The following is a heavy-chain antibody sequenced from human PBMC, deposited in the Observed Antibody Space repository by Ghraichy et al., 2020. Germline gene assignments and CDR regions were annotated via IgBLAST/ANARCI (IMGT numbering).Heavy chain of an antibody. CDR3: LRGGGAGTPVLYHMDV. CDR2: ISSSTRYI. J-gene: IGHJ6*02. V-gene: IGHV3-21*01. CDR1: GLMFSPNT. D-gene: IGHD6-19*01. Sequence: SLNISCVASGLMFSPNTMNWVRQAPGKGLEWVSSISSSTRYIYYADSVKGRFTISRDNAQNSLYLQMNSLRAEDTAVYYCLRGGGAGTPVLYHMDVWGLGTTVTVSS.